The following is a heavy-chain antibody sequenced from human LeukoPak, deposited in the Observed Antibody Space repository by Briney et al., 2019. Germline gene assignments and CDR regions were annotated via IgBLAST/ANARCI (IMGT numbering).Heavy chain of an antibody. V-gene: IGHV4-30-2*01. D-gene: IGHD1-26*01. CDR3: ARCVGATERYYFDY. J-gene: IGHJ4*02. Sequence: PSQTLSLTCAVSGASFSIGSYSWSWIRQPAGKGLEWIGEIYHSGSTNYNPSLKSRVTISLDKSKNQFSLKLSSVTAADTAVYYCARCVGATERYYFDYWGQGTLVTVSS. CDR1: GASFSIGSYS. CDR2: IYHSGST.